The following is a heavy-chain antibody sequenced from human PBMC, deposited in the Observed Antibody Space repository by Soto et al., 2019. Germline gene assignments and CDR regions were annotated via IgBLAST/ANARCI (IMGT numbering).Heavy chain of an antibody. Sequence: ASVKVSCKASGYTFTSYGISWVRQAPGQGLEWMGWISAYNGNTNYAQKLQGRVTMTTDTSTSTAYMELRSLRSDDTAVYYCARDLPDYYDCSGYYGYYGIDVWGQGTTVTVSS. D-gene: IGHD3-22*01. CDR2: ISAYNGNT. J-gene: IGHJ6*02. V-gene: IGHV1-18*01. CDR1: GYTFTSYG. CDR3: ARDLPDYYDCSGYYGYYGIDV.